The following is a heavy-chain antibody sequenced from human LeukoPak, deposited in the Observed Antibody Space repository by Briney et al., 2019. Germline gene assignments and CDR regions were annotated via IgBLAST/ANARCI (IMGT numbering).Heavy chain of an antibody. Sequence: KPSETLSLTYTVSGGSISSYYWSWIRQPPGKGLEWIGYIYYSGSTNYNPSLKSRVTISVDTSKNQFSLNLSSVTAADTAVYYCARDSTSSSAYYYYMDVWGKGTTVTVSS. D-gene: IGHD6-6*01. J-gene: IGHJ6*03. V-gene: IGHV4-59*12. CDR2: IYYSGST. CDR1: GGSISSYY. CDR3: ARDSTSSSAYYYYMDV.